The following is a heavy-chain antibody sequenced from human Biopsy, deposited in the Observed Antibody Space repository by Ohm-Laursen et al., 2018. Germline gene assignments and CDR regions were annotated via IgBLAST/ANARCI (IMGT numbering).Heavy chain of an antibody. CDR3: VAYPSSGFFENNDDFAMDA. D-gene: IGHD6-19*01. CDR1: GGAFTNYA. V-gene: IGHV1-69*13. J-gene: IGHJ6*02. CDR2: IITVSETA. Sequence: ASVKVSCKASGGAFTNYAINWVRQAPGHGLEWMGGIITVSETAGYAERFQGRVTITADVTTTTTYMDLSGLRSEDTAVYYCVAYPSSGFFENNDDFAMDAWGQGTTVRVSS.